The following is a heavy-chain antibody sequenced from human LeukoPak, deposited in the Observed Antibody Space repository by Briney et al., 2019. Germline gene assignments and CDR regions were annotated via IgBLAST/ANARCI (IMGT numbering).Heavy chain of an antibody. D-gene: IGHD6-13*01. J-gene: IGHJ6*02. CDR1: GGSISSYY. V-gene: IGHV4-59*01. CDR3: ARIPYSSSWYYYYGMDV. CDR2: IYYSGST. Sequence: SETLSLTCTVSGGSISSYYWSWIRQPPGKGLEWMGYIYYSGSTNYNPSLKSRVTISVDTSKNQFSLKLSSVTAADTAVYYCARIPYSSSWYYYYGMDVWGQGTTVTVSS.